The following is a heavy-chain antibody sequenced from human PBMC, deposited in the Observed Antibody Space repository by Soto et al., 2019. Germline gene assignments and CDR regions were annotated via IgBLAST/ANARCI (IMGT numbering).Heavy chain of an antibody. Sequence: GGSLRLSCAASGFTFSSYAMSWVRQAPGKGLEWVSAISGSGGGTYYADSVKGRFTISRDNSKNTLYLQMNSLRAEDTAVYYCAKESGNYYYYGMDVWGQGTTVTVSS. CDR1: GFTFSSYA. J-gene: IGHJ6*02. CDR2: ISGSGGGT. CDR3: AKESGNYYYYGMDV. D-gene: IGHD1-26*01. V-gene: IGHV3-23*01.